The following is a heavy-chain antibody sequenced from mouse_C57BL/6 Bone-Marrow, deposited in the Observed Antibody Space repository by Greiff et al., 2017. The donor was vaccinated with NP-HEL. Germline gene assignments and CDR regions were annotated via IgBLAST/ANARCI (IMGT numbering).Heavy chain of an antibody. Sequence: EVKLVESGGGLVQPGGSLKLSCAASGFTFSDYYMYWVRQTPEKRLEWVAYISNGGGSTYYPDTVKGRFTISRDNAKNTLYLQMSRLKSEDTAMYYCARRYGSSYGYYAMDYWGQGTSVTVSS. J-gene: IGHJ4*01. V-gene: IGHV5-12*01. CDR2: ISNGGGST. CDR3: ARRYGSSYGYYAMDY. D-gene: IGHD1-1*01. CDR1: GFTFSDYY.